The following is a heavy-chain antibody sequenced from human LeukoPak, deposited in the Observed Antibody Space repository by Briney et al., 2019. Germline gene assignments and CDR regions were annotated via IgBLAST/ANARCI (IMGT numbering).Heavy chain of an antibody. Sequence: SETLSLTCGVYGGSFSANYWSWFRQPPGKGLEWIGEINHSGITYYSPSLKSRVTISVDTSKNQFSLKLSSVTAADTAVYYRARADSSGWNFDYWGQGTLVTVSS. D-gene: IGHD6-19*01. CDR2: INHSGIT. V-gene: IGHV4-34*01. CDR1: GGSFSANY. CDR3: ARADSSGWNFDY. J-gene: IGHJ4*02.